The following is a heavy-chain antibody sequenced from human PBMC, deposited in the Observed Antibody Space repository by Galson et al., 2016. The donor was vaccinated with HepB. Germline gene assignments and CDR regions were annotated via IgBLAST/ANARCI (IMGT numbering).Heavy chain of an antibody. D-gene: IGHD3-16*01. V-gene: IGHV3-7*01. J-gene: IGHJ6*02. CDR2: IKPDGSDA. CDR1: GFTFKNYW. Sequence: SLRLSCAASGFTFKNYWMSWVRQAPGKGLEWVANIKPDGSDANYVDSVRGRFTISRDNAKNSLFLQMNVVRAEDTAVYYCATTRLSDNWGPGTTVTVSS. CDR3: ATTRLSDN.